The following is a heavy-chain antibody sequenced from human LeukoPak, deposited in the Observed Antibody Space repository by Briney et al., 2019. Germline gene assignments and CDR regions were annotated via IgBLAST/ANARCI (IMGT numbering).Heavy chain of an antibody. D-gene: IGHD2-15*01. Sequence: TSETLSLTCTVSGGSISTYYWSWIRQPPGKGLEWIGYIYHSGRTNYNPSLTSRITISVDTPKNQFSLKLSSVTAADTAVYYCARTIIASGGGRYFDYWGQGTLVTVSS. CDR2: IYHSGRT. CDR1: GGSISTYY. CDR3: ARTIIASGGGRYFDY. J-gene: IGHJ4*02. V-gene: IGHV4-59*01.